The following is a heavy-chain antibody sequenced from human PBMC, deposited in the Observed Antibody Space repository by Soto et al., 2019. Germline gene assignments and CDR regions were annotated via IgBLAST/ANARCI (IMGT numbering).Heavy chain of an antibody. CDR3: ARGSWGYYDSSGYSDY. Sequence: SETLSLTCAVYGGSFSGYYWSWIRQPPGKGLEWIGEINRSGSTNYNPSLKSRVTISVDTSKNQFSLKLSSVTAADTAVYYCARGSWGYYDSSGYSDYWGQGTLVTVSS. CDR2: INRSGST. J-gene: IGHJ4*02. CDR1: GGSFSGYY. D-gene: IGHD3-22*01. V-gene: IGHV4-34*01.